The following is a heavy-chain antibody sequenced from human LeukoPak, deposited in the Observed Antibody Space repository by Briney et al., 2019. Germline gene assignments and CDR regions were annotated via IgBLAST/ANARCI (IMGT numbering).Heavy chain of an antibody. V-gene: IGHV3-23*01. CDR1: GFTFSGYA. D-gene: IGHD6-19*01. Sequence: GGSLRLSCAASGFTFSGYAMSWVRQAPGKGVEWVSAISGSGGSTYYADSVKGRLTSSRHNSKHTLYLQINSPRAEDTALYYCAKHLSPAVQPPDYWGQGTLVTVSS. J-gene: IGHJ4*02. CDR2: ISGSGGST. CDR3: AKHLSPAVQPPDY.